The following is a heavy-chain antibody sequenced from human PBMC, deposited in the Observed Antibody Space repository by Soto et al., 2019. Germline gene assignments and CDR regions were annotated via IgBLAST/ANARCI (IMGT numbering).Heavy chain of an antibody. V-gene: IGHV1-69*01. Sequence: QVQLVQSGAEVKKPGSSVKVSCKASGGTFSSYAISWVRQAPGQGLEWMGGIIPIFGTANSAQKFQGRVTITADESTSTAYMELSSLRSEDTAVYYCARSIAAAGPYYYYGMDVWGQGTTVTVSS. D-gene: IGHD6-13*01. CDR1: GGTFSSYA. CDR2: IIPIFGTA. CDR3: ARSIAAAGPYYYYGMDV. J-gene: IGHJ6*02.